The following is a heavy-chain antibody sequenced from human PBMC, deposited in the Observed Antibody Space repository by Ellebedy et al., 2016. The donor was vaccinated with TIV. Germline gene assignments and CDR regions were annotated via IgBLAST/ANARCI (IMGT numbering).Heavy chain of an antibody. Sequence: AASVKVSCKASGGSFSNYGSSWVRQVPGQGLEWLGGTIPLLDIANYAQRFQGRVTITADTSTSTAYMELSSLRSEDTAVYYCARLPESGDNQVLYYMDVWGKGTTVTVSS. V-gene: IGHV1-69*10. CDR1: GGSFSNYG. J-gene: IGHJ6*03. CDR2: TIPLLDIA. CDR3: ARLPESGDNQVLYYMDV. D-gene: IGHD5-18*01.